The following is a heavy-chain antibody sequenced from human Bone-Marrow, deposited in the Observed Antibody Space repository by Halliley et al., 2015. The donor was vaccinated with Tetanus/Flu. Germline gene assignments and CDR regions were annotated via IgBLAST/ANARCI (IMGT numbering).Heavy chain of an antibody. Sequence: QLVQSGAEVKKPGASVKVSCKASGYTFTSNDIHWVRQATGQGLEWMGWMNPPSGNTAYAQKFQGRVTMTRDTSVSTAYMELSSLRSDDTAVYYWVRRIWFGESCFDSWGQGTLVTVSS. CDR1: GYTFTSND. CDR3: VRRIWFGESCFDS. CDR2: MNPPSGNT. J-gene: IGHJ4*02. D-gene: IGHD3-10*01. V-gene: IGHV1-8*01.